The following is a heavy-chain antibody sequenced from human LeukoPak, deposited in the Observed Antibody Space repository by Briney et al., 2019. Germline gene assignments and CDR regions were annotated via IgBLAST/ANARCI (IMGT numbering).Heavy chain of an antibody. D-gene: IGHD6-13*01. J-gene: IGHJ4*02. CDR1: GFIVSSNY. Sequence: GGSLRLSCAASGFIVSSNYMSWVRQAPGKGLEWVSTIYSGGSTYYADSVKGRFTISRDNSQNKLYLQMNSLRAEDTAVYYCARAATLAGPFDYWGQGTLVTDST. CDR2: IYSGGST. V-gene: IGHV3-53*01. CDR3: ARAATLAGPFDY.